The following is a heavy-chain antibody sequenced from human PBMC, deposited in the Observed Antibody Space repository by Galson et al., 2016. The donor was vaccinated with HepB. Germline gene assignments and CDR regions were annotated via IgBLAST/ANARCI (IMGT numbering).Heavy chain of an antibody. CDR1: GDSVSSGRYY. J-gene: IGHJ4*02. V-gene: IGHV4-61*01. CDR3: ASVWVGATTGLEYLDH. D-gene: IGHD1-26*01. Sequence: SETLSLTCTVSGDSVSSGRYYWSWIRQPPGKGLEWIGYIYHSGSTNYNPSLKSRVTISVDTSKNQFSLKLKSVTAADTAVYYCASVWVGATTGLEYLDHWGQGTLVTFSS. CDR2: IYHSGST.